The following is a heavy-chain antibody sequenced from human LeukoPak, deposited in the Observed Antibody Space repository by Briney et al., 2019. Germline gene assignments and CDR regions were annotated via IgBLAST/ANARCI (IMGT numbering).Heavy chain of an antibody. CDR2: ISHDGSNK. J-gene: IGHJ4*02. Sequence: GGSLRLSCAASGFTFSSYGMHWVRQAPGKGLEWVAVISHDGSNKYYADSVKGRFTISRDNSKNTLYLQMNSLRAEDTAVYYCAKDFDYWGQGTLVTVSS. CDR1: GFTFSSYG. CDR3: AKDFDY. V-gene: IGHV3-30*18.